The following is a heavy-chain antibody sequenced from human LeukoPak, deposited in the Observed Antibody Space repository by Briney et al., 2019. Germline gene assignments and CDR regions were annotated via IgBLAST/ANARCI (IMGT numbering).Heavy chain of an antibody. D-gene: IGHD3-22*01. V-gene: IGHV4-4*07. Sequence: PWETLSLTCPLSDCSSNSFYWSWIGQSAAKGWGGLGFFYTSGSTHDYSPSLKSRVTMSIDTSKNQFSLQLSSVTAADTAVYYCARGMRSGYSVAFDIWGQGTMVTVSS. CDR3: ARGMRSGYSVAFDI. CDR1: DCSSNSFY. CDR2: FYTSGST. J-gene: IGHJ3*02.